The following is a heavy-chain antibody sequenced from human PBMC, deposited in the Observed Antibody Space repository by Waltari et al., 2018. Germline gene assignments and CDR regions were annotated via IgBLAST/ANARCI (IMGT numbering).Heavy chain of an antibody. V-gene: IGHV4-59*11. J-gene: IGHJ2*01. D-gene: IGHD6-6*01. CDR2: IYYSGST. Sequence: QVQLQESGPGLVKPSETLSLTCTVSGGSISSHYWSWIRQPPGKGLEWIGDIYYSGSTTYIPSLKSRVTISVDTSKNQFSLKLSSVTAADTAVYYCARGGQLVNWYFDLWGRGTLVTVSS. CDR1: GGSISSHY. CDR3: ARGGQLVNWYFDL.